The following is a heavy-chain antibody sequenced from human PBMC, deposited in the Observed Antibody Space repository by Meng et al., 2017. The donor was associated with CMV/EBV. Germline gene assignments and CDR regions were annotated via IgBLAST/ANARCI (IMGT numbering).Heavy chain of an antibody. CDR3: ARDQLYSSSSGAFDI. J-gene: IGHJ3*02. CDR1: GYTFTYRY. Sequence: SVKVSCKASGYTFTYRYLHWVRQAPGQALEWMGWITPFNGNTNYAQKFQDRVTITADKSTSTAYMELSSLRSEDTAVYYCARDQLYSSSSGAFDIWGQGTMVTVSS. V-gene: IGHV1-45*02. D-gene: IGHD6-6*01. CDR2: ITPFNGNT.